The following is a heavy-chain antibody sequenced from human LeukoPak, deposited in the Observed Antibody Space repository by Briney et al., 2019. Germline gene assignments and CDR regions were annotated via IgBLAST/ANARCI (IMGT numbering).Heavy chain of an antibody. Sequence: GGSLRLSCAASDFSFITYAMSWVRQAPGKGLEWVSTISGVGDATYYADSVKGRFTISRDNSKNTLDLQMNSLRAEDTAVYYCAELGITMIGGVWGKGTTVTISS. D-gene: IGHD3-10*02. CDR3: AELGITMIGGV. J-gene: IGHJ6*04. CDR2: ISGVGDAT. CDR1: DFSFITYA. V-gene: IGHV3-23*01.